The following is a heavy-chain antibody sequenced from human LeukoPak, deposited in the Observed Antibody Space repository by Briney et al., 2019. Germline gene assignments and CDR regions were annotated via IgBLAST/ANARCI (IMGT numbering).Heavy chain of an antibody. D-gene: IGHD2-15*01. CDR1: GFTFSSYS. Sequence: PGGSLRLSCAASGFTFSSYSMNGVRQAPGKGLEWVSSISSSSSYIYYADSVKGRFTISRDNAKNSLYLQMNSLRAEDTAVYYCARDLGQDIVVVVAATHAFDIWGQGTMVTVSS. CDR2: ISSSSSYI. CDR3: ARDLGQDIVVVVAATHAFDI. V-gene: IGHV3-21*01. J-gene: IGHJ3*02.